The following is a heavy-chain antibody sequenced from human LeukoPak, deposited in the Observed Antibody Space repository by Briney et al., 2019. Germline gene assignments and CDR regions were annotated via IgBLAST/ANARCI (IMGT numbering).Heavy chain of an antibody. CDR2: IYDSGST. CDR3: ARDQADSSGWPDWFDP. J-gene: IGHJ5*02. CDR1: GGSIGSYY. D-gene: IGHD6-19*01. V-gene: IGHV4-59*01. Sequence: SETLSLTCTVSGGSIGSYYWSWIRQPPGKGLEWIGYIYDSGSTNYNPSLKSRVTISVDTSKNQFSLKLSSVTAADTAVYYCARDQADSSGWPDWFDPWGQGTLVTVSS.